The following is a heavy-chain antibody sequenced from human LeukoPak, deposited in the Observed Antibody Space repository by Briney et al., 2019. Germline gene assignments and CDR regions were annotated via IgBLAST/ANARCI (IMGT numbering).Heavy chain of an antibody. Sequence: PGGSLRLSCAASGFGFSDYNMHWVRQAPGKGLEWMAVISYNGINEYYADSVKGRFTISRDNSKNTLYLQMNSLKVEDTAVYYCSGALTTWGQGTLVTVSS. J-gene: IGHJ5*02. V-gene: IGHV3-30*03. CDR2: ISYNGINE. D-gene: IGHD3-3*01. CDR1: GFGFSDYN. CDR3: SGALTT.